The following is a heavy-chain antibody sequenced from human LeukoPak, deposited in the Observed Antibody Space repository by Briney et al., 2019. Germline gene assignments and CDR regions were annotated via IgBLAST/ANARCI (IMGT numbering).Heavy chain of an antibody. Sequence: GGSLRLSCVASGFTFTGHSMHWVRQAPGRGLEWVAVVADDEKTIFYADSLKGRFTVSRDNSKNTVYLQMNSLRDEDTAVYYCAREKQSGGTPFDYWGQGSLVTVSS. V-gene: IGHV3-30*04. CDR2: VADDEKTI. CDR3: AREKQSGGTPFDY. D-gene: IGHD1-26*01. J-gene: IGHJ4*02. CDR1: GFTFTGHS.